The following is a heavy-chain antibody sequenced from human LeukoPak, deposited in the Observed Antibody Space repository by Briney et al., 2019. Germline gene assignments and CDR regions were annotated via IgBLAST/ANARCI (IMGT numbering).Heavy chain of an antibody. CDR2: ISGSGGST. CDR3: AASRFGNYYYYYMDV. Sequence: AGGSLRLSCAASGFTFSSYGMSWVRQAPGRGLEWVSAISGSGGSTYYADSVKGRFTISRDNSKNTLYLQMNSLRAEDTAVYYCAASRFGNYYYYYMDVWGKGTTVTISS. D-gene: IGHD3-16*01. V-gene: IGHV3-23*01. J-gene: IGHJ6*03. CDR1: GFTFSSYG.